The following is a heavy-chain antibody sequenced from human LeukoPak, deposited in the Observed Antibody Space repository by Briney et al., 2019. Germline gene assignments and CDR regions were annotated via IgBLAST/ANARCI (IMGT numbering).Heavy chain of an antibody. D-gene: IGHD3-3*01. J-gene: IGHJ4*02. CDR3: ASRDYDFWSGYFDH. CDR2: IKQDGSEK. V-gene: IGHV3-7*03. Sequence: PGGSLGLSCVGSGFTFSNYWMTWVRQAPGKGLEWVANIKQDGSEKYYVDSVKGRFTISRDNTKNLLYLQMNSLRAEDTAVYFCASRDYDFWSGYFDHWGQGTLVTVSS. CDR1: GFTFSNYW.